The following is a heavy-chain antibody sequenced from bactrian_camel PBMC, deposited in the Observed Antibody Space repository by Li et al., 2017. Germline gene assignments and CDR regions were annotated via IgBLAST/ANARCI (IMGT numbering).Heavy chain of an antibody. CDR2: VSASGIT. J-gene: IGHJ4*01. D-gene: IGHD4*01. Sequence: HVQLVESGGGSVQPGESLRLSCTATTRFSTDFLDSDMGWYRQTPGNECELVASVSASGITLYGDSVEGRFTISQDNVKNTMYLQMTNLKPEDTALYYCAKIREYDCYSRLNYWGQGTQVTVS. CDR1: TRFSTDFLDSD. V-gene: IGHV3S53*01. CDR3: AKIREYDCYSRLNY.